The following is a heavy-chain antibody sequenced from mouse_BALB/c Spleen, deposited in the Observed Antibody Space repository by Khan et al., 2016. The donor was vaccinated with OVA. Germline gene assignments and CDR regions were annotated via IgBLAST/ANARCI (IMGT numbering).Heavy chain of an antibody. D-gene: IGHD1-1*01. V-gene: IGHV1S136*01. CDR2: INPYNDGA. J-gene: IGHJ3*01. CDR3: AREFGSSFWFAY. CDR1: GYTFTNYI. Sequence: EVQLQESGPVLVKPGASVKMSCKASGYTFTNYIVHWVQQKPGQGLEWIGYINPYNDGAKYNEKFKGKATLTSDKSSSTAYMELSGLTSEDSAVYYCAREFGSSFWFAYWGQGTLVTVSA.